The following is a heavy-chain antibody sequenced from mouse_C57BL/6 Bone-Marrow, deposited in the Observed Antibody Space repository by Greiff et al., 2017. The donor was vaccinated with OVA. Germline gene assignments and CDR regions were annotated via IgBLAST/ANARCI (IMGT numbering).Heavy chain of an antibody. V-gene: IGHV1-69*01. J-gene: IGHJ1*03. Sequence: QVQLQQPGAELVMPGASVKLSCKASGYTFTSYWMHWVKQRPGQSLEWIGEIDPSDSYTNYNQKFKGKSTLTVDKSSSTAYMQLSSLTSEDSAVYYCARWSSYDWYFDVWGTGTTVTVSS. CDR2: IDPSDSYT. D-gene: IGHD1-1*01. CDR1: GYTFTSYW. CDR3: ARWSSYDWYFDV.